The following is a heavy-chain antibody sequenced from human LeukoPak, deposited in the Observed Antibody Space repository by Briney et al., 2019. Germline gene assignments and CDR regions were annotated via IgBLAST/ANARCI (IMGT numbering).Heavy chain of an antibody. CDR2: INPSGGST. CDR3: ARVSRFGELYYDY. J-gene: IGHJ4*02. CDR1: GYTFTSYY. Sequence: ASVKVSCKASGYTFTSYYMHWVRQAPGQGLEWMGIINPSGGSTSYEQKFQGRVTMTRDMSTSTVYMELSSLRSEDTAVYYCARVSRFGELYYDYWGQGTLVTVSS. V-gene: IGHV1-46*01. D-gene: IGHD3-10*01.